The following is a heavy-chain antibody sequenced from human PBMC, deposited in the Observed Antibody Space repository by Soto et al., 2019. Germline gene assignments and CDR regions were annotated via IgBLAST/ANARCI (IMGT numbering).Heavy chain of an antibody. J-gene: IGHJ3*01. CDR2: ISGDGSST. V-gene: IGHV3-74*01. D-gene: IGHD1-7*01. Sequence: LRLSCAASEFTFRSYWMHWVRQSPGKGLVWVSRISGDGSSTNYTDSVKGRFTISRDNAKNTVYLQIDSLRADDTAVYYCARSLPGTYGAFDLWGQGTVVTVSS. CDR3: ARSLPGTYGAFDL. CDR1: EFTFRSYW.